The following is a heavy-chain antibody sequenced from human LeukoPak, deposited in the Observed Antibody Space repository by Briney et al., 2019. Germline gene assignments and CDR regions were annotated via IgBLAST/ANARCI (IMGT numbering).Heavy chain of an antibody. CDR2: IHYSGST. D-gene: IGHD1-26*01. Sequence: TSETLSLTCTVSGDSICSYYWSWVRQTPGKELEWMGYIHYSGSTKYNTSLKRRGTISVETSKKQISLKWRSTTAADTAVYYCARGKSRGSHIDYWGQGTLVTVSS. V-gene: IGHV4-59*01. CDR3: ARGKSRGSHIDY. CDR1: GDSICSYY. J-gene: IGHJ4*02.